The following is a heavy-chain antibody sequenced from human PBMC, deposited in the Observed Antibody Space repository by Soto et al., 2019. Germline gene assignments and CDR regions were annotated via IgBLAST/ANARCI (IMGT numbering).Heavy chain of an antibody. J-gene: IGHJ6*03. CDR1: GFTFSSYS. CDR3: ARSLPRPYYYYMDV. CDR2: ISSSSSYI. Sequence: EVQLVESGGGLVKPGGSLRLSCAASGFTFSSYSMNWVRQAPGKGLEWVSSISSSSSYIYYADSVKGRFTISRDNAKNSLYQQMNSLRAEDTAVYYCARSLPRPYYYYMDVWGKGTTVTVSS. V-gene: IGHV3-21*01.